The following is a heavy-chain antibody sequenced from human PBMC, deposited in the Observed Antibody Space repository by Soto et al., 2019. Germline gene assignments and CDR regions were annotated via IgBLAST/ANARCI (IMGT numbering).Heavy chain of an antibody. D-gene: IGHD6-13*01. J-gene: IGHJ4*02. Sequence: GGSLRLSCAASGFTFSSYWMSWVRQAPGKGLEWVANIKQDGSEKYYVDSVKGRSTISRDNAKNSLYLQMNSLRAEDTAVYYCARSGRGGSSWYRHLKRDRSTYYFDYWGQGTLVTVSS. CDR1: GFTFSSYW. CDR3: ARSGRGGSSWYRHLKRDRSTYYFDY. V-gene: IGHV3-7*01. CDR2: IKQDGSEK.